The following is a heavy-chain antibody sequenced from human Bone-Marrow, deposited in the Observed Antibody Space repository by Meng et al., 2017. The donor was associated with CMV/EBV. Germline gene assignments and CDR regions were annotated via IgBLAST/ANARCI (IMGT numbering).Heavy chain of an antibody. CDR2: ISYDGSNK. J-gene: IGHJ4*02. CDR3: AKVTGIAVAGTSGEDLDY. D-gene: IGHD6-19*01. V-gene: IGHV3-30*04. Sequence: GESLKISCAASGFTFSSYAMHWVRQAPGKGLEWVAVISYDGSNKYYADSVKGRFTISRDNSKNTLYLQMNSLRAEDTAVYYCAKVTGIAVAGTSGEDLDYCGQGTLVTVSS. CDR1: GFTFSSYA.